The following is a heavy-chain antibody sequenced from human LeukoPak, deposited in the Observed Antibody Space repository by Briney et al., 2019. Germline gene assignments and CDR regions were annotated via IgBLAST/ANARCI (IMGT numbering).Heavy chain of an antibody. CDR3: ASVGNGSWFDP. Sequence: AGGSLRLSCAASGFTFSSYGMSWVRQAPGKGLEWVSAITATSSSTYDADSVQGRFTISRDNSKNTLCLQMNSLRAEDTAVYYCASVGNGSWFDPWGQGTLVTVSS. CDR2: ITATSSST. D-gene: IGHD2-8*01. J-gene: IGHJ5*02. CDR1: GFTFSSYG. V-gene: IGHV3-23*01.